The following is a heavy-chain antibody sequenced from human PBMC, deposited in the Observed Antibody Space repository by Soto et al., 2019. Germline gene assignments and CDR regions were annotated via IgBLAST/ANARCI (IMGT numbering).Heavy chain of an antibody. D-gene: IGHD2-8*02. CDR2: ISYSGNT. V-gene: IGHV4-61*01. CDR3: ARDRTNLLLAFDI. J-gene: IGHJ3*02. CDR1: GGSVSSGSYY. Sequence: PSETLSLTCTVSGGSVSSGSYYWSWIRQPPGKGLEWIAYISYSGNTNYNPSLKSRVTISVDTSKNQFSLRLSSVTAADTAVYYCARDRTNLLLAFDIWGQGTMVTVS.